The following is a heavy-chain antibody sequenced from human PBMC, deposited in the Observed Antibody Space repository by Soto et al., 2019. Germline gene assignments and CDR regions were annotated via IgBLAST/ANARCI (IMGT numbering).Heavy chain of an antibody. D-gene: IGHD3-3*01. Sequence: PSETLSLTCTVSGGSISSYYWSWIRQPPGKGLEWSGYIYCSGSTNYNPSLKSRVTISVDTSKNQFSLKLSSVTAADTAVYYCERDFWSGYYTHIPQGMEVWGKGSTVT. V-gene: IGHV4-59*01. CDR2: IYCSGST. CDR3: ERDFWSGYYTHIPQGMEV. CDR1: GGSISSYY. J-gene: IGHJ6*04.